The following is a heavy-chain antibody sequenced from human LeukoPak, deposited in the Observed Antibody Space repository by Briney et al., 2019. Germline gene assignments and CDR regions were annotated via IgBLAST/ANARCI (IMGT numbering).Heavy chain of an antibody. Sequence: PGGSLRLSCAASGFTFSTYWMSWVRQALEEGLEWVAYIKQDGSETVYVDSVKGRFTISRDNAQNSLFLQMNALRAEDTAVYYCARDPYSSTWSYGMDVWGQGTTVTVS. CDR1: GFTFSTYW. CDR3: ARDPYSSTWSYGMDV. V-gene: IGHV3-7*03. D-gene: IGHD6-13*01. J-gene: IGHJ6*02. CDR2: IKQDGSET.